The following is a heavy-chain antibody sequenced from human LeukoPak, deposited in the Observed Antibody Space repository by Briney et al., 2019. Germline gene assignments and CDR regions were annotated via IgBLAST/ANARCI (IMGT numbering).Heavy chain of an antibody. D-gene: IGHD6-13*01. Sequence: SETLSLTCAVYGGSFSGYYWSWIRQPPGKGLEWIGEINHSGSTNYNPSLKSRVTISVDTSKNQFSLKLSSVTAADTAVYYCARGAEQQQPRRAFDIWGQGTMVSVSS. CDR2: INHSGST. CDR1: GGSFSGYY. CDR3: ARGAEQQQPRRAFDI. J-gene: IGHJ3*02. V-gene: IGHV4-34*01.